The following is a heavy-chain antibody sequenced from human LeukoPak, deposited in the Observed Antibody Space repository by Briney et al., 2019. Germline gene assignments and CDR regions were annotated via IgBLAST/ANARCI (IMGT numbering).Heavy chain of an antibody. CDR3: ARDCGYQCLFDY. Sequence: ASVKVSCKASGYTFTNYGISWVRQAPGQGLEWMGWISGYNGNTNYVQKSQGRVTMTTDTSTNAAHMELRSLRPGDTAVYYCARDCGYQCLFDYWGQGTLVTVSS. D-gene: IGHD5-12*01. J-gene: IGHJ4*02. V-gene: IGHV1-18*01. CDR1: GYTFTNYG. CDR2: ISGYNGNT.